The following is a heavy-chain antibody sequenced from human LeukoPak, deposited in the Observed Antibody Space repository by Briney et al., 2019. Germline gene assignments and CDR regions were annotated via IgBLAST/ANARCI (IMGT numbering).Heavy chain of an antibody. D-gene: IGHD4-11*01. CDR2: MNPNSGNT. CDR1: GYTFTSYD. J-gene: IGHJ3*02. V-gene: IGHV1-8*01. Sequence: GASVKVSCKASGYTFTSYDINWVRQATGQGLEWMGWMNPNSGNTGYAQKFQGRVTMTRSTSINTAYMELSSLRSEDTAMYYCARDSNVNAFDIWGQGTMVTVSS. CDR3: ARDSNVNAFDI.